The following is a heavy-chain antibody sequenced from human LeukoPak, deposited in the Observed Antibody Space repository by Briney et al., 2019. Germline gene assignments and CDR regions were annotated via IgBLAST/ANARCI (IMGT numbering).Heavy chain of an antibody. D-gene: IGHD3-10*01. V-gene: IGHV1-18*01. CDR1: GYTFTSYG. J-gene: IGHJ6*02. Sequence: GASVKVSCKASGYTFTSYGISWVRQAPGQGLEWMGWISAYNGNTNYAQKLQGRVTITTDTSTSTAYMELRSLRSDDTAVYYCARAEEYGSWDYYGMDVWGQGTTVTVSS. CDR2: ISAYNGNT. CDR3: ARAEEYGSWDYYGMDV.